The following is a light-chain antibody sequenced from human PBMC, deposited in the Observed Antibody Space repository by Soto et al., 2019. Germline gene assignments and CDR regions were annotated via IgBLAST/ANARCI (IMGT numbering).Light chain of an antibody. CDR3: QQSYTTPLT. Sequence: DIQMTQSPSSLSASVGDRVTITCRASQSIVTYLNWYLQKPGKAPKLLIYAASNLQSGVPSRFSGSGSGTDFTLTIDGLQPEDFATYYCQQSYTTPLTFGGGTKVDI. V-gene: IGKV1-39*01. CDR1: QSIVTY. J-gene: IGKJ4*01. CDR2: AAS.